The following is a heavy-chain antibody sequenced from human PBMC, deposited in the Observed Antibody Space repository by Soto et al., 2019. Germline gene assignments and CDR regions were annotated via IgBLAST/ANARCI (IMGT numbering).Heavy chain of an antibody. Sequence: SETLSLTCAVYGGSFSGYYWSWIRQPPGKGLEWIGEINHSGSTNYNPSLKSRVTISVDTSKNQFSLKLSSVTAADTAVYYCARAQYYDFWSGYYRLPNWFDPWGQGTLVAVSS. D-gene: IGHD3-3*01. CDR1: GGSFSGYY. CDR3: ARAQYYDFWSGYYRLPNWFDP. J-gene: IGHJ5*02. V-gene: IGHV4-34*01. CDR2: INHSGST.